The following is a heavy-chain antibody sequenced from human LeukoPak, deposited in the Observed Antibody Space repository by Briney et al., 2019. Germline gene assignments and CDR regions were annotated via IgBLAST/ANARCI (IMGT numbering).Heavy chain of an antibody. D-gene: IGHD3-22*01. V-gene: IGHV3-73*01. Sequence: GGSLRLSCAASGFTFSGSAMHWVRQASGKGREWVGRIRSKANSYATAYAASVKGRSTISRDDSKNTAYLQMNSLKTEDTAVYYCTILPYDSSGYYPFDYWGQGTLVTVSS. CDR2: IRSKANSYAT. J-gene: IGHJ4*02. CDR3: TILPYDSSGYYPFDY. CDR1: GFTFSGSA.